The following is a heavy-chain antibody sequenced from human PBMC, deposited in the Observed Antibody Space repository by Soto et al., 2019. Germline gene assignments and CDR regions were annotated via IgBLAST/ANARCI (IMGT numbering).Heavy chain of an antibody. D-gene: IGHD6-13*01. CDR2: VSFDGRDK. CDR1: GFTFSNYG. CDR3: AKDGGQQQLSGFDY. V-gene: IGHV3-30*18. J-gene: IGHJ4*02. Sequence: QVQLVESGGGVVQPGRSLRLSCAASGFTFSNYGMHWVRQAPGKGVEWVALVSFDGRDKYYADSVKGRFTISRDDSKNTLFLQMTSLRTGDTAVYYCAKDGGQQQLSGFDYWGQGTLVTVSS.